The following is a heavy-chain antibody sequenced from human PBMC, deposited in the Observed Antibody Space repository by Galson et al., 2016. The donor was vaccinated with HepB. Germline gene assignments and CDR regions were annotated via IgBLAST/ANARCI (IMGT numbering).Heavy chain of an antibody. Sequence: SVKVSCKVSGDALSDVSIHWVRQPPGKGLEWMGGFDREAEEAMYAQSFRGRVTVTEDKSRNTAYLQWSSLEASDTATYYCVRPTTGRYSHYDYWGQGTLVTVSS. V-gene: IGHV1-24*01. CDR1: GDALSDVS. D-gene: IGHD4-11*01. CDR3: VRPTTGRYSHYDY. J-gene: IGHJ4*02. CDR2: FDREAEEA.